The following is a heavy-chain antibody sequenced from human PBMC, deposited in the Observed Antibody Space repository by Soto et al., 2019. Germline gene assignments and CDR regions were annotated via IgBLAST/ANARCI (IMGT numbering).Heavy chain of an antibody. Sequence: RASVKVSCKASGYTFTSYAMHWVRQAPGQRLEWMGWINAGNGNTKYSQKFQGRVTITRDTSASTAYMELSSLRSEDTAVYYCARLDTAMDFYYYYGMDVWGQGTPVTVSS. V-gene: IGHV1-3*01. J-gene: IGHJ6*01. D-gene: IGHD5-18*01. CDR1: GYTFTSYA. CDR3: ARLDTAMDFYYYYGMDV. CDR2: INAGNGNT.